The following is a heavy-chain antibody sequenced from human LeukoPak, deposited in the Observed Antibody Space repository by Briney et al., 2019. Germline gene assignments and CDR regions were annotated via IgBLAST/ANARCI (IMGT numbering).Heavy chain of an antibody. J-gene: IGHJ4*02. CDR3: ASESHTGSMRAQFDY. Sequence: PSETLSLTCTVSGYSISSGYYWGWIRQPPGKGLEWIGSIHHSGSTYYNPSLKSRVTISVDTSKNQFSLKLSSVTAADTAVYYCASESHTGSMRAQFDYWGQGTLVTVSS. CDR2: IHHSGST. V-gene: IGHV4-38-2*02. D-gene: IGHD5-18*01. CDR1: GYSISSGYY.